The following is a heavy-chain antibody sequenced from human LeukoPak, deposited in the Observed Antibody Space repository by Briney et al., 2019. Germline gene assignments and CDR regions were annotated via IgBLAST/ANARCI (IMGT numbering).Heavy chain of an antibody. CDR1: GFTFSSYG. Sequence: GSLRLSCAASGFTFSSYGMHWVRQAPGKGLEWVAFIRYDGSNKYYADSVKGRFTISRDNSKNTLYLQMNSLRAEDTAVYYCAKDGGSSAALDYWGQGTLVTVSS. D-gene: IGHD1-26*01. CDR3: AKDGGSSAALDY. CDR2: IRYDGSNK. J-gene: IGHJ4*02. V-gene: IGHV3-30*02.